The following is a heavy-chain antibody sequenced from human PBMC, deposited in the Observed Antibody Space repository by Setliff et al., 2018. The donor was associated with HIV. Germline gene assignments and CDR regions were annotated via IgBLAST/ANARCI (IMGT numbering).Heavy chain of an antibody. CDR2: INSASGGT. CDR3: AAGYCGGDCYSRQSYVDY. V-gene: IGHV1-2*02. D-gene: IGHD2-21*02. J-gene: IGHJ4*02. Sequence: ASVKVSCKASGYTFTDYYIHWVRQAPGQGLEWMGWINSASGGTNYAENFQGRVTVTRDRSINTAYVELNSLRSEDTAVNYCAAGYCGGDCYSRQSYVDYWGEGTLVTVSS. CDR1: GYTFTDYY.